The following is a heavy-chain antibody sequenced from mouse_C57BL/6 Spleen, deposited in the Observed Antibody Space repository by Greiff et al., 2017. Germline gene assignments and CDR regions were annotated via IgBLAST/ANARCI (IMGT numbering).Heavy chain of an antibody. J-gene: IGHJ3*01. CDR1: GYTFTDYY. CDR3: ANPGLY. CDR2: INPNNGGT. D-gene: IGHD3-3*01. Sequence: EVQLQQSGPELVKPGASVKISCKASGYTFTDYYMNWVKQSHGKSLEWIGDINPNNGGTSYNQKFKGKATLTVDKSSSTAYMELRSLTSEDSAVYYCANPGLYWGQGTLVTVSA. V-gene: IGHV1-26*01.